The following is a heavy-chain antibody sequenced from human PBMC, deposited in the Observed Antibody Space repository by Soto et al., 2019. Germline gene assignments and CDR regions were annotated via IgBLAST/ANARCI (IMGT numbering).Heavy chain of an antibody. CDR3: VRWDSGHPEY. V-gene: IGHV3-72*01. Sequence: GVSLGLFCVLSVVTLSDHYIDCVRYSPGKWLEWVGRTKNKAQRYTTEYAASVKGRVNISRDDSENSVYLQMNSLKTEDTVVYYCVRWDSGHPEYWRQGTLCNVSS. J-gene: IGHJ4*02. D-gene: IGHD1-26*01. CDR1: VVTLSDHY. CDR2: TKNKAQRYTT.